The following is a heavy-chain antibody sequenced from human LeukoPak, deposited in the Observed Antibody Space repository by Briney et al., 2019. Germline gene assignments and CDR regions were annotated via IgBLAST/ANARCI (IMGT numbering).Heavy chain of an antibody. CDR1: GGTFSSYA. J-gene: IGHJ3*02. V-gene: IGHV1-69*05. CDR2: IIPIFGTA. Sequence: GSSVKVSCKASGGTFSSYAISWVRQAPGQGLEWMGGIIPIFGTANYAQKFQGRVTITTDESTSTAYMELSSLRSEDTAVYYCTRGYCSSTSCCPLPYDAFDIWGQGTMVTVSS. D-gene: IGHD2-2*01. CDR3: TRGYCSSTSCCPLPYDAFDI.